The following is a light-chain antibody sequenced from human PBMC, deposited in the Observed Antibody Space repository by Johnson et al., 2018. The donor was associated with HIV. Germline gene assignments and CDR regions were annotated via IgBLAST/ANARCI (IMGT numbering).Light chain of an antibody. V-gene: IGLV1-51*01. Sequence: QSMFTQPPSVSAAPGQKVTISCSGSSSNIGNNYVSWYQQLPGTAPKLLIYDNNKRPSGIPDRFSGSKSGTSATLGITGLQTGDEADYYCLAWDTSLRAWGVCGTGTNVTV. CDR2: DNN. J-gene: IGLJ1*01. CDR3: LAWDTSLRAWGV. CDR1: SSNIGNNY.